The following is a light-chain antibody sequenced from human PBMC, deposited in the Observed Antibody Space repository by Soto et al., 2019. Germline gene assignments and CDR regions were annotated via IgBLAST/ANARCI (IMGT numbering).Light chain of an antibody. Sequence: EIVLTQSPATLSLSPGDRATLSCRASQSVSSYLVWYQQKPGQAPRLLIYDASNRATGIPARFNGCESRTYLTLTISSLEPEDFSVYYWQQRSKRPSCGRGTRVDIK. J-gene: IGKJ3*01. V-gene: IGKV3-11*01. CDR1: QSVSSY. CDR3: QQRSKRPS. CDR2: DAS.